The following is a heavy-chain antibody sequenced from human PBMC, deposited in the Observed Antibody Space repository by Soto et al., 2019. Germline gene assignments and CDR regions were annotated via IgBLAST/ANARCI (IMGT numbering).Heavy chain of an antibody. CDR2: ISGYNGNT. J-gene: IGHJ3*02. CDR1: GYTFTSYG. CDR3: AREIPTTVTSFAFDM. V-gene: IGHV1-18*01. Sequence: QAQLVQSGGEVQKPGASVKVSCKASGYTFTSYGVTWVRQAPGQGLEWLGWISGYNGNTNYAQKFQGRVTMTTETSTNTGYMELRSLRSDDTAVYYCAREIPTTVTSFAFDMWGQGTMVTVSS. D-gene: IGHD4-17*01.